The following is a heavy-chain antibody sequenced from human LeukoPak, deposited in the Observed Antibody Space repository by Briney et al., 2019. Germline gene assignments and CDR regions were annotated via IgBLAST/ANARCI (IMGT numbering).Heavy chain of an antibody. Sequence: GGSLRLSCAPSGFTFSSYAMHWVRQAPGKGLEWVAVISYDGSNKYYADSVKGRFTISRDNSKNTLYLQMNSLRAEDTAVHYCARRIAAAGSYPFDYWGQGTLVTVSS. CDR2: ISYDGSNK. D-gene: IGHD6-13*01. CDR1: GFTFSSYA. J-gene: IGHJ4*02. CDR3: ARRIAAAGSYPFDY. V-gene: IGHV3-30-3*01.